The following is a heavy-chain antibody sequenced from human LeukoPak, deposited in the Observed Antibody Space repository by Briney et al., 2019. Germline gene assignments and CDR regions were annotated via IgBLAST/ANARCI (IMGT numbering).Heavy chain of an antibody. Sequence: GASVKVSCKASGYTFNTYGISWVRQAPGQGLEWMGWISANNDNTNYAQNLQGRVTMTTDTSTSTAYMELRSLRSDDTAVYYCARHSNWNYYFDYWGQGTLVTVSS. J-gene: IGHJ4*02. CDR2: ISANNDNT. CDR3: ARHSNWNYYFDY. V-gene: IGHV1-18*01. D-gene: IGHD1-7*01. CDR1: GYTFNTYG.